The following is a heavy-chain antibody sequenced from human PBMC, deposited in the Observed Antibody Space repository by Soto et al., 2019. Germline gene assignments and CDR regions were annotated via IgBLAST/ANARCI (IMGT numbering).Heavy chain of an antibody. J-gene: IGHJ6*02. CDR1: GGSLSSYY. CDR3: ARDNQQPEEYYYGLDV. D-gene: IGHD6-13*01. CDR2: IYISGST. V-gene: IGHV4-4*07. Sequence: PSETLSLTCTVSGGSLSSYYWNWIRQPAGKGLEWIGRIYISGSTNYNPSRKSRVTMSVDTSKNQFSLKLSSVTAADTAVYYCARDNQQPEEYYYGLDVWGQGTTVTVSS.